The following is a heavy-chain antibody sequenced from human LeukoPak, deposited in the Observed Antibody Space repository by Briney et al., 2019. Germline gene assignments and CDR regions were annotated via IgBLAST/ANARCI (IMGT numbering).Heavy chain of an antibody. D-gene: IGHD3-22*01. CDR2: INSDGSNT. CDR1: GFTVTNYW. V-gene: IGHV3-74*01. CDR3: AGGLSDYYYTVGY. J-gene: IGHJ4*02. Sequence: PGGSLRLSCTTSGFTVTNYWMHWVGQAPGKGLVWVSRINSDGSNTNYAGSVKGRFTISRDNARNTLYLQMNSLRAEDTAVYYCAGGLSDYYYTVGYWGQGTLVTVSS.